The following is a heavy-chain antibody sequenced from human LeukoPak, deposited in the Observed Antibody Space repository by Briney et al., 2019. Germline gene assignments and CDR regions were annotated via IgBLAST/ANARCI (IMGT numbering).Heavy chain of an antibody. CDR3: ATDGAGFDT. Sequence: GGSLRLSCAASGFTSNDYYMSWIRQAPGKGLEWLSYINIGGTNTHYADSVKGRFTISRDNAKKSLYLEMNNLRAEDTAVYYCATDGAGFDTWGQGVLVTVSS. J-gene: IGHJ5*02. V-gene: IGHV3-11*01. CDR1: GFTSNDYY. CDR2: INIGGTNT.